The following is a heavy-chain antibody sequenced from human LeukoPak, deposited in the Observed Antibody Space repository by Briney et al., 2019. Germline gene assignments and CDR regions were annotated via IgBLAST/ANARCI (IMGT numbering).Heavy chain of an antibody. CDR2: INPNVGGT. CDR3: ARAPLLWFAESLMTGYVDV. D-gene: IGHD3-10*01. CDR1: GYTFTSYG. Sequence: ASVKVSCKASGYTFTSYGISWVRQAPGQGLEWMGWINPNVGGTNYAQKFQGRVTMTRDTSIITAYMELSRLRFDDTAVYYCARAPLLWFAESLMTGYVDVWGKGTTVTISS. J-gene: IGHJ6*04. V-gene: IGHV1-2*02.